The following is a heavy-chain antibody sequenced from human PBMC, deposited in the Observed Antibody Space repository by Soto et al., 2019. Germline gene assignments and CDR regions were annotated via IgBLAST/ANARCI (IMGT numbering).Heavy chain of an antibody. V-gene: IGHV3-23*01. CDR3: AKGTATPGF. J-gene: IGHJ4*02. CDR2: ISGSGGTT. Sequence: GGSLRLSCAASGFTFSSFDMTWVRQAPGKGLEWVSSISGSGGTTYYADSVKGRFTISRDNSKNTLDLQMSSLRAEDTAVYYCAKGTATPGFRGQGTLVTVSS. CDR1: GFTFSSFD. D-gene: IGHD2-15*01.